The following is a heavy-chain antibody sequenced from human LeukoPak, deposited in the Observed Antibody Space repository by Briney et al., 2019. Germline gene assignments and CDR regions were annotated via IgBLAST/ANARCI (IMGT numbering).Heavy chain of an antibody. CDR1: GFTFSSHW. J-gene: IGHJ4*02. D-gene: IGHD4-23*01. V-gene: IGHV3-74*01. CDR2: INSDGSSR. Sequence: GGSLRLSCAASGFTFSSHWMHWVRQAPGKGLVWVSRINSDGSSRRYVDSVKGRSTISRDNAKNTLYLQMNSLRAEDTAVYYCARRAGGYSHPYDYWGRGILVTVSS. CDR3: ARRAGGYSHPYDY.